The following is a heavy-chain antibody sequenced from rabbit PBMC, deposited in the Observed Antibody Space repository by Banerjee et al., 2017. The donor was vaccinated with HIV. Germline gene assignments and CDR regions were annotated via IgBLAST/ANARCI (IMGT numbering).Heavy chain of an antibody. Sequence: QEQLEESGGDLVKPEGSLTLTCTASGFDFSSSYYMCWVRQAPGKGLEWIACIDAGSDGNTYYASWAKGRFTVSKTSSTTVTLQMTSLTAADTATYFCARDRGDWGYYFTLWGPGTLVTV. CDR3: ARDRGDWGYYFTL. J-gene: IGHJ4*01. V-gene: IGHV1S45*01. CDR1: GFDFSSSYY. CDR2: IDAGSDGNT. D-gene: IGHD4-1*01.